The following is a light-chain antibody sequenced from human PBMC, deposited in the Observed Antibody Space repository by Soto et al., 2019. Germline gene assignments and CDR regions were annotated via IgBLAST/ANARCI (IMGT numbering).Light chain of an antibody. Sequence: EIVMTQSPATLSVSPGERATLSCRASQSVSSSYLAWYQQKPGQAPRLLIYGASSRATGIPDRFSGSGSGTDFTLTISRLEPEDFAVYYCQQRSNWGFTFGPGTKVDIK. CDR1: QSVSSSY. CDR3: QQRSNWGFT. CDR2: GAS. V-gene: IGKV3D-20*02. J-gene: IGKJ3*01.